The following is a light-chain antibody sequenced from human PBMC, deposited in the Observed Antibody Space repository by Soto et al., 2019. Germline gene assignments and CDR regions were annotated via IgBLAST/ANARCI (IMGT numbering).Light chain of an antibody. V-gene: IGKV1-39*01. CDR2: AAS. CDR1: QTISNY. CDR3: QQSYTIPWT. Sequence: DLQMTQSPSSLSASVGDRVTITCRSSQTISNYLNWYQQKLGKAPKLLIYAASSLQSGVPSRFSGSGSGTDFTLTISSLQPEDFATYYCQQSYTIPWTFGQGTKVEIK. J-gene: IGKJ1*01.